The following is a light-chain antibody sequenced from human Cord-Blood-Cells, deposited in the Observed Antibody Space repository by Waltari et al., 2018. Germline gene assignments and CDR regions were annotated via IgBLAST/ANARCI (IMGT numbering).Light chain of an antibody. CDR2: DAS. Sequence: DIQMTQSPSSLSASVGDRVTINCRASQSISSYLNWYQQKPGKDPKLLIYDASSLQSGVPSRFSGSGSGTDFTLTISSLQPEDFATYYCQQSYSTPFTFGPGTKVDIK. V-gene: IGKV1-39*01. CDR1: QSISSY. CDR3: QQSYSTPFT. J-gene: IGKJ3*01.